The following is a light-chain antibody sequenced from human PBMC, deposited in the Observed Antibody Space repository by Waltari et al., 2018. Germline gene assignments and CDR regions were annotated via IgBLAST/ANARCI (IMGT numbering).Light chain of an antibody. Sequence: SYDLTQPSSVSVSPGQTARITCSGDLLAKKYTRWFQQKPGQAPVLVIYKDTVRPSGIPERFSGSSSGTTVTLTSNGAKAEDEADYYCYSATDNIVLFGGGTKLTVL. J-gene: IGLJ2*01. CDR3: YSATDNIVL. V-gene: IGLV3-27*01. CDR2: KDT. CDR1: LLAKKY.